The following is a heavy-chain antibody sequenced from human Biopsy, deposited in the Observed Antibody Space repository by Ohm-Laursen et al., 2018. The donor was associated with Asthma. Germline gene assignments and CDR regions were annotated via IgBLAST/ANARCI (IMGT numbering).Heavy chain of an antibody. D-gene: IGHD4-17*01. CDR3: ARDYGDYVWRAFDI. Sequence: TLSLTCAVSGGSISSGDYSWSWIRQPPGKGLEWIGFISPSGNTYYSPSLKSRLTISVDRSKNQFSLRLSSVIAADTAMYYCARDYGDYVWRAFDIWGQGTMVTVSS. V-gene: IGHV4-30-2*01. CDR2: ISPSGNT. CDR1: GGSISSGDYS. J-gene: IGHJ3*02.